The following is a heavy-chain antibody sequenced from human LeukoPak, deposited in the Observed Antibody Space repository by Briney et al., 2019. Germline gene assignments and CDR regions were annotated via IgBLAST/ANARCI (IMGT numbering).Heavy chain of an antibody. D-gene: IGHD3-9*01. V-gene: IGHV4-30-4*01. J-gene: IGHJ4*02. CDR2: IYYSGST. Sequence: SQTLSLTCTVSGGSISSGDYYWSWIRQPPGKGLEWIGYIYYSGSTYYNPSLKSRVTISVDTSRNQFSLKLSSVTAADTAVYYCARVYYDILTGYFFDYWGQGTLVTVSS. CDR1: GGSISSGDYY. CDR3: ARVYYDILTGYFFDY.